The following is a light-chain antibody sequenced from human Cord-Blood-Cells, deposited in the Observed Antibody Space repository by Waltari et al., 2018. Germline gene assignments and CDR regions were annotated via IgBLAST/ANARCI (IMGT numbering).Light chain of an antibody. CDR2: GAS. J-gene: IGKJ5*01. CDR3: QQYGSSPL. Sequence: EIVLTQSPGTLSLSPGERATLSCRASQSVSSSYLAWYQQKPGHAPRLLIYGASSRATGIPDRFSGSGSGTDFTLTISRLEPEDFAVYYCQQYGSSPLFGQGTRLEIK. V-gene: IGKV3-20*01. CDR1: QSVSSSY.